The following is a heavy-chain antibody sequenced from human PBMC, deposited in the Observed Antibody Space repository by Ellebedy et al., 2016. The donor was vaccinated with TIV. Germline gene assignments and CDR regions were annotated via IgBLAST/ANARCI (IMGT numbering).Heavy chain of an antibody. J-gene: IGHJ4*02. CDR1: GFTFTDYY. CDR3: ARAVDTAGDY. Sequence: AASVKVSCKASGFTFTDYYMHWLRQVPGQGPEWMGWINLNSGGTTYEQKFKGRLTMTRDTSISTVYMELSRLTSDDTAVYYCARAVDTAGDYWGQGTLVTVSS. D-gene: IGHD5-18*01. CDR2: INLNSGGT. V-gene: IGHV1-2*02.